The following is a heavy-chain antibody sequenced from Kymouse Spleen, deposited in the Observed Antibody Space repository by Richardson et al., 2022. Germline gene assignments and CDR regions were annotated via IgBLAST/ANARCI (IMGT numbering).Heavy chain of an antibody. D-gene: IGHD1-7*01. CDR2: IWYDGSNK. J-gene: IGHJ5*02. Sequence: QVQLVESGGGVVQPGRSLRLSCAASGFTFSSYGMHWVRQAPGKGLEWVAVIWYDGSNKYYADSVKGRFTISRDNSKNTLYLQMNSLRAEDTAVYYCARDDGRYNWNYGWFDPWGQGTLVTVSS. CDR3: ARDDGRYNWNYGWFDP. V-gene: IGHV3-33*01. CDR1: GFTFSSYG.